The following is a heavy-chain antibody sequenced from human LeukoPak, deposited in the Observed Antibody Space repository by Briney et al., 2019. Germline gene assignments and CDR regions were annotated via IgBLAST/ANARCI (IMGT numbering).Heavy chain of an antibody. CDR2: INQDGSER. CDR1: GFTFSNYW. CDR3: ARGGVTTVTTNY. D-gene: IGHD4-17*01. Sequence: PGGSLRLSCAVSGFTFSNYWMSWVRQAPAKGLEWVAYINQDGSERYYVDSMEGRFTISRDNAEKSLYLQMNSLRAEDTAVYYCARGGVTTVTTNYWGQGTLVTVSS. J-gene: IGHJ4*02. V-gene: IGHV3-7*01.